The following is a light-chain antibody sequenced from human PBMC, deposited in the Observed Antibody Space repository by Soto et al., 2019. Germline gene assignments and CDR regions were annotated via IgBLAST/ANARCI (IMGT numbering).Light chain of an antibody. V-gene: IGLV2-14*03. CDR2: AVS. J-gene: IGLJ1*01. CDR3: TSYTPSSTYV. Sequence: QSALTQPASVSGSPGQSITISCTGTSSDVGNYDYVSWYQQYPGKAPKLMIYAVSRRPSGVSNRFSGSKSGNTASLTISGLQDEEEADYYCTSYTPSSTYVFGTGTKLTVL. CDR1: SSDVGNYDY.